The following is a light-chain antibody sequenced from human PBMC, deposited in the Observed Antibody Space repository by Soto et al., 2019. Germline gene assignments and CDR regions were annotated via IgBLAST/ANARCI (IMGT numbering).Light chain of an antibody. V-gene: IGKV3-11*01. J-gene: IGKJ5*01. CDR2: DAS. CDR3: QQRKYWPPLT. Sequence: ETVLTQSPATLSLSPGDTATLSCSASQSVDIYVAWYQQKPGQAPRLLIWDASNRATGIPARFSGSGSGTDFTLTISSLAPEDFAVYYCQQRKYWPPLTYGQGTRLEI. CDR1: QSVDIY.